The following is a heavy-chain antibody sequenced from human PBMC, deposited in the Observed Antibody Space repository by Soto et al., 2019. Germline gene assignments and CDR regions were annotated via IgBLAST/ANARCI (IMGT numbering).Heavy chain of an antibody. V-gene: IGHV1-69*01. CDR1: GGSFSSNP. J-gene: IGHJ4*02. Sequence: QVQLVQSGSEVKKPGSSVKVSCKASGGSFSSNPISWVRQAPGQGLEWMAGIIPIFATVHYAQKFQGRVTITADESTSTAYMELTSLRSDDTAVYFCARVGRGYSSAPRYYFDYWGQGTLVTVSS. CDR3: ARVGRGYSSAPRYYFDY. CDR2: IIPIFATV. D-gene: IGHD5-18*01.